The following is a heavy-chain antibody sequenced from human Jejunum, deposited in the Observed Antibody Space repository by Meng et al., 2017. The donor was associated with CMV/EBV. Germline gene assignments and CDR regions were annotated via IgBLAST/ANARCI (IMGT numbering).Heavy chain of an antibody. CDR2: IYYRGST. CDR3: ARDKGGSYQANWFDP. CDR1: GGSVSSSYYY. V-gene: IGHV4-61*03. Sequence: GGSVSSSYYYWSWLRQPPGKGLEWIGSIYYRGSTNYNPSLKSRVTISIDTSKNHFSLNLSSVTAADTAVYYCARDKGGSYQANWFDPWGQGTLVTVSS. D-gene: IGHD1-26*01. J-gene: IGHJ5*02.